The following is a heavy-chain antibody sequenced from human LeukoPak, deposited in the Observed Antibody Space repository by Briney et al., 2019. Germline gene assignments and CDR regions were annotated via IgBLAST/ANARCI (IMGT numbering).Heavy chain of an antibody. J-gene: IGHJ3*02. CDR2: IIPILGIA. CDR1: GGTFSSYA. V-gene: IGHV1-69*10. CDR3: ARGYYYDCSGYFGDAFDI. Sequence: ASVTVSCKASGGTFSSYAISWVRQAPGQGREGMGGIIPILGIANYAQKFQGRVTITADKSTSTAYMELSSLRSEDTAVYYCARGYYYDCSGYFGDAFDIWGQGTMVTVSS. D-gene: IGHD3-22*01.